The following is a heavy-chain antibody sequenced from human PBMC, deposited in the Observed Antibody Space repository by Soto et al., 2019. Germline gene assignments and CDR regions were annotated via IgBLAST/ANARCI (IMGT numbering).Heavy chain of an antibody. CDR1: GYSFTSYW. V-gene: IGHV5-51*01. CDR2: IYPGDSDT. J-gene: IGHJ6*02. CDR3: ARHIVHYDFWSGYRNYYYYYGMDV. Sequence: GESLKISCKGSGYSFTSYWIGWVRQMPGKGLGWMGIIYPGDSDTRYSPSFQGQVTISADKSISTAYLQWSSLKASDTAMYYCARHIVHYDFWSGYRNYYYYYGMDVWGQGTTVTVSS. D-gene: IGHD3-3*01.